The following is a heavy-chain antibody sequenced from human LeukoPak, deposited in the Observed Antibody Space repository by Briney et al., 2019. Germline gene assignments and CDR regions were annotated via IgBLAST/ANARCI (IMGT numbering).Heavy chain of an antibody. CDR3: ARRVITFGGVIVFHYFDY. Sequence: SVKVSCKASGGTFSSYAISWVRQAPGQGLEWMGGIIPIFGAANYAQKFQGRVTITADKSTSTAYMELSSLRSEDTAVYYCARRVITFGGVIVFHYFDYWGQGTLVTVSS. J-gene: IGHJ4*02. D-gene: IGHD3-16*02. CDR1: GGTFSSYA. CDR2: IIPIFGAA. V-gene: IGHV1-69*06.